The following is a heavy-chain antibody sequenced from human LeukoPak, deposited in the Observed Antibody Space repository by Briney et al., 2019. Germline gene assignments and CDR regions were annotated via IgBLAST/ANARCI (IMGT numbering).Heavy chain of an antibody. CDR3: ARSLGSSWYWGY. D-gene: IGHD6-13*01. CDR1: GGSVSSGIFY. J-gene: IGHJ4*02. V-gene: IGHV4-61*01. CDR2: IYYSGST. Sequence: SETLSLTCTVSGGSVSSGIFYWSWFRQPPGKGLEWIGYIYYSGSTNCNPSLKSRVTISADTSKNQFSLKLGSVTAADTAVYYCARSLGSSWYWGYWGQGTLVTVSS.